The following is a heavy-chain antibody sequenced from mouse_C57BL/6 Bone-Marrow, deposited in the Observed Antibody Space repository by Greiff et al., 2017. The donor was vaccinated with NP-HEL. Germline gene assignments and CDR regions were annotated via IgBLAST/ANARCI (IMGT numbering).Heavy chain of an antibody. V-gene: IGHV1-55*01. CDR3: ARSDAGWYFDV. J-gene: IGHJ1*03. CDR1: GYTFTSYW. Sequence: QVQLQQPGAELVKPGASGKMSCKASGYTFTSYWITWVKQRPGQSLEWIGDIYPGSGSTNYNEKLKSKATLTVDTSSSTAYMQLRSLTSEDSAVYYCARSDAGWYFDVWGTGTTVTVSS. CDR2: IYPGSGST.